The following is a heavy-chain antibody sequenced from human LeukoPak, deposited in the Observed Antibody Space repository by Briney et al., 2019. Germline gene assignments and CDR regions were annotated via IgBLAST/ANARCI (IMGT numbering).Heavy chain of an antibody. J-gene: IGHJ4*02. CDR2: IYKNGRER. CDR3: ARSVVVISYYFDY. V-gene: IGHV3-23*05. Sequence: PGGSLRLSCAASGFIFRSYGMNWVRQAPGKGLEWVSGIYKNGRERYGDSVKGRFTISRDNSKNTLYLQVNSLRAEDTAVYYCARSVVVISYYFDYWGQGTLVTVSS. CDR1: GFIFRSYG. D-gene: IGHD3-22*01.